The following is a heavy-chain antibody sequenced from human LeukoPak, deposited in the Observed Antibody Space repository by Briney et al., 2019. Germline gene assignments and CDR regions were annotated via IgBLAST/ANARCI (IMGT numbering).Heavy chain of an antibody. V-gene: IGHV1-2*02. J-gene: IGHJ4*02. CDR3: ARDLGDFWSGYPTGFDY. D-gene: IGHD3-3*01. CDR1: GYTFTDYY. Sequence: GASVKVSCKGSGYTFTDYYIHWVRQAPGQGLEWMGWINPNSGVTNYAQRFQGRVTMTRDTSISTVYMELSSLRSEDTAVYYCARDLGDFWSGYPTGFDYWGQGTLVTVSS. CDR2: INPNSGVT.